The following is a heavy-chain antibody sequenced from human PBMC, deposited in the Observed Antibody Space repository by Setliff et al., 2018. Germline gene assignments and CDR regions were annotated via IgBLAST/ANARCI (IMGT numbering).Heavy chain of an antibody. CDR3: ARDSRGNPPNYMDV. Sequence: SETLSLTCTVSGGSISSYYWSWIRQPAGKGLEWIGRIYTSGSTNYNPSLKSRVTMSVDTSKNQFSLKLSSVTAADTVVYYCARDSRGNPPNYMDVWGKGTTVTVSS. V-gene: IGHV4-4*07. CDR2: IYTSGST. J-gene: IGHJ6*03. CDR1: GGSISSYY.